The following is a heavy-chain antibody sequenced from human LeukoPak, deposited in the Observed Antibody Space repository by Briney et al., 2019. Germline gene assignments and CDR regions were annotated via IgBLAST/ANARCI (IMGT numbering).Heavy chain of an antibody. D-gene: IGHD3-10*01. CDR2: VSTSSSRT. CDR1: GFTFSRYS. J-gene: IGHJ4*02. CDR3: ARDYGSGSPWYFDF. Sequence: PGGSLRLSCAASGFTFSRYSMNWVRQAPRKGLEWVSYVSTSSSRTHYADSVKGRFTISRDNAKNSLYLQMNSLRDEDTAVYYCARDYGSGSPWYFDFWGQGTLVTVSS. V-gene: IGHV3-48*02.